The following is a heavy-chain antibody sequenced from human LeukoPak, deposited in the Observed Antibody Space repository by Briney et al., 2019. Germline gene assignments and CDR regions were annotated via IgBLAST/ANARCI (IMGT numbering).Heavy chain of an antibody. CDR2: ISYDGSNK. J-gene: IGHJ5*02. CDR1: GFTFSSFE. Sequence: PGGSLRLSCSASGFTFSSFEMDWVRQAPGKGLEWVAVISYDGSNKYYADSVKGRFTISRDNSKNTLYLQMNSLRAEDTAVYYCAKEGAVAGDDWFDPWGQGTLVTVSS. D-gene: IGHD6-19*01. V-gene: IGHV3-30*18. CDR3: AKEGAVAGDDWFDP.